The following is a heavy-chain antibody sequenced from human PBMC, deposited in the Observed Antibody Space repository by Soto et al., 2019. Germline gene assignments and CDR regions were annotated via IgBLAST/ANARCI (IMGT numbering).Heavy chain of an antibody. CDR3: AREGSLGLDV. CDR1: GFIFSSFW. V-gene: IGHV3-74*03. CDR2: INGDGASL. Sequence: EVRLAEAGGGFVQPGGSLRVFCSGSGFIFSSFWMHWVRQGPGKGLEWVSRINGDGASLAYAESVKGRFSISRDNVKNTLHLQMNSLGVDDTAVYFCAREGSLGLDVWGRGTTVTVSS. J-gene: IGHJ6*02. D-gene: IGHD3-10*01.